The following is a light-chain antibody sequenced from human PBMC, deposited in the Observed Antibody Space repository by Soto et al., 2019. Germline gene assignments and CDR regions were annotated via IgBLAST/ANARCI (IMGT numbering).Light chain of an antibody. CDR3: QHFGSSRWP. V-gene: IGKV3-20*01. CDR1: QSVSGTY. CDR2: GAS. Sequence: EIVLTQSPGTLSLSPGERATLSCWASQSVSGTYLAWYQQKPGQAPRLLIYGASSRATGIPDRFSSSGSGTDFTLTISRLEPEDFAVYYWQHFGSSRWPFGQGTKVEIK. J-gene: IGKJ1*01.